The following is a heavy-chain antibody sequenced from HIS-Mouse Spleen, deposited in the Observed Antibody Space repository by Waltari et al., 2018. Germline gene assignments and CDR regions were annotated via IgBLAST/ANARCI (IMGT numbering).Heavy chain of an antibody. Sequence: QVQLVQSGAEVKKPGSSVKVSCKASGGTFSSYAISWVRQAPGQGLGWMGGIIPNVGTANYAQKCQGRVTITADESTSTAYMELSSLRSEDTAVYYCAREGSGWYYFDYWGQGTLVTVSS. CDR1: GGTFSSYA. J-gene: IGHJ4*02. CDR2: IIPNVGTA. D-gene: IGHD6-19*01. CDR3: AREGSGWYYFDY. V-gene: IGHV1-69*01.